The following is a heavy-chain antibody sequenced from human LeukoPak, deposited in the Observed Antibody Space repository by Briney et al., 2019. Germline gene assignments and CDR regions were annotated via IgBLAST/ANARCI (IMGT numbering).Heavy chain of an antibody. CDR2: IIPIFGTA. V-gene: IGHV1-69*13. CDR1: GGTFSSYA. Sequence: ASVKVSCKASGGTFSSYAISWVRQAPGQGLEWMGGIIPIFGTANYAQKFQGRVTITADESTSRAYMELSSLRSEDTAVYYCASHYYDSSGYYYGFDYWGQGTLVTVSS. J-gene: IGHJ4*02. CDR3: ASHYYDSSGYYYGFDY. D-gene: IGHD3-22*01.